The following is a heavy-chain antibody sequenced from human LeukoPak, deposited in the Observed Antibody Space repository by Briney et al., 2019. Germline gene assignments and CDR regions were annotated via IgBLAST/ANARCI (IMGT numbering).Heavy chain of an antibody. Sequence: GGSLRLSCAASGFTFDDYAMHWVRQAPGKGLEWVSGISWNSGSIGYADSVKGRFTISRDNAKNSLYLQMNSLRAEDTALYYCAKDSPYYYGSGSSAPEYFQHWGQGTLVTVSS. V-gene: IGHV3-9*01. D-gene: IGHD3-10*01. J-gene: IGHJ1*01. CDR2: ISWNSGSI. CDR3: AKDSPYYYGSGSSAPEYFQH. CDR1: GFTFDDYA.